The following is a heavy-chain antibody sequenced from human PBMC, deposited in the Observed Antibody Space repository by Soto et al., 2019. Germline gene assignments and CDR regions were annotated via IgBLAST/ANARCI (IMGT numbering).Heavy chain of an antibody. CDR2: INHSGST. CDR1: GGSFSGYY. Sequence: SETLSLTCAVYGGSFSGYYWSWIRQPPGKGLEWIGEINHSGSTNYNPSLKSRVTISVDTSKNQFSLKLSSVTAADTAVYYCARGRLQRDGDYIWGSYRYTRPPYYFDYWGQGTLVTVSS. D-gene: IGHD3-16*02. J-gene: IGHJ4*02. CDR3: ARGRLQRDGDYIWGSYRYTRPPYYFDY. V-gene: IGHV4-34*01.